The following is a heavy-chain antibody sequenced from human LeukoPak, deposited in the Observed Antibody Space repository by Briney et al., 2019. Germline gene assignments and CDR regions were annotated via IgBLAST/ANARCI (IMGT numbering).Heavy chain of an antibody. J-gene: IGHJ4*02. V-gene: IGHV4-31*11. CDR2: ISYSGIA. D-gene: IGHD2/OR15-2a*01. CDR1: DGSFSGYY. CDR3: ARVLYDYYFDY. Sequence: SETLSLTCAVYDGSFSGYYWSWIRHHPGKGLEWIGCISYSGIAYYNPSLKSRLTISVDTSKNQFSLELSSVTAADTALYYCARVLYDYYFDYWGQGTLVTVSS.